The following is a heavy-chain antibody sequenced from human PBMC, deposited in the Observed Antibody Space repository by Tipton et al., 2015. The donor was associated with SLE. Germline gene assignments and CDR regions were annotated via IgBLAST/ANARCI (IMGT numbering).Heavy chain of an antibody. Sequence: TLSLTCTVSGGSISSGSHWWGWIRQPPGKGPEWIGTLYSRGSAYSNPSPQSRVTISPDTSKNQFFLRVSSVTAADTAVYYCARDRSSGWYGEMDYWGQGTLVTVSS. V-gene: IGHV4-39*07. CDR3: ARDRSSGWYGEMDY. D-gene: IGHD6-19*01. J-gene: IGHJ4*02. CDR1: GGSISSGSHW. CDR2: LYSRGSA.